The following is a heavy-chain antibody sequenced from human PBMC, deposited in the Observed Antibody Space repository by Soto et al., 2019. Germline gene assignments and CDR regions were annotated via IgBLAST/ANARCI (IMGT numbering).Heavy chain of an antibody. CDR2: ISAYTGNT. CDR3: ARKGGEWEPADY. D-gene: IGHD1-26*01. V-gene: IGHV1-18*01. J-gene: IGHJ4*02. CDR1: GYTFSNNG. Sequence: QVQLVQSGAEVKSPRASVKVSCKASGYTFSNNGINWVRQAPGQGLEWMGWISAYTGNTKYAQSFQGRVTMTTDTSTSTAYLELRTLRYDDTAVYYCARKGGEWEPADYWGQGTLVTVSS.